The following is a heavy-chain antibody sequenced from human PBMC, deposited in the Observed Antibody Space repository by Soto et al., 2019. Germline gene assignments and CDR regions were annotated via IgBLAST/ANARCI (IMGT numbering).Heavy chain of an antibody. CDR1: GFTFTSYT. Sequence: QVQLVESGGGVVQPGGSLRLSCATSGFTFTSYTMHWVRQAPGKGLEWVATFWYDASGQKYADSVKGRFTISRNPSTGTLYLHMDSLRPEDTALYYCAFGSWNQYYFDYWGQEILVTVSS. CDR2: FWYDASGQ. CDR3: AFGSWNQYYFDY. J-gene: IGHJ4*02. D-gene: IGHD6-13*01. V-gene: IGHV3-33*01.